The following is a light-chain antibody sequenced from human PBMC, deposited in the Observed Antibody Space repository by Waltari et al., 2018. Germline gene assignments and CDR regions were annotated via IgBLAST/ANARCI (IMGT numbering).Light chain of an antibody. V-gene: IGKV3-20*01. CDR3: QQYVSSYT. J-gene: IGKJ2*01. CDR1: QSVTSGY. Sequence: VLTQSPATLSLSPGDSATLSCRASQSVTSGYLAWYQHKAGQAPRLLIYGASSRATGVPDRFSGSGSGTDFTLTISRLEPEDFAVYYCQQYVSSYTFGQGTKLEIK. CDR2: GAS.